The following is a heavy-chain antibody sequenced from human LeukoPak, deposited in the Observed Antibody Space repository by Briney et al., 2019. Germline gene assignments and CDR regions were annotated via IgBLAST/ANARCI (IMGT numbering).Heavy chain of an antibody. D-gene: IGHD3-22*01. CDR1: GGSISSYY. Sequence: SETLSLTCTVSGGSISSYYWSWIRQPAGKGLEWIGRIYTSGSTNYNPSLKSRVTMSVDTSKNQFSLKLSSVTAADTAVYYCARGSHYYDSSGYPLGDAFDIWGQGIMVIVSS. CDR2: IYTSGST. V-gene: IGHV4-4*07. CDR3: ARGSHYYDSSGYPLGDAFDI. J-gene: IGHJ3*02.